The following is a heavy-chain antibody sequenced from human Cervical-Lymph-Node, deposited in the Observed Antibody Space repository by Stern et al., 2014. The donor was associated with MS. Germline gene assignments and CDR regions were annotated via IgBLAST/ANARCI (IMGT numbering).Heavy chain of an antibody. CDR2: IIPMFGSP. Sequence: QLVEPGAEVKKPGSSVKVSCKASGGTFSTFAFNWVRQAPGEGLEWMAGIIPMFGSPKYAQKFQGRVTITADESTSTAYMELSSLRSADTAVYYCATVESSASSRSVWGQGTTVTVSS. CDR1: GGTFSTFA. J-gene: IGHJ6*02. D-gene: IGHD1-26*01. V-gene: IGHV1-69*01. CDR3: ATVESSASSRSV.